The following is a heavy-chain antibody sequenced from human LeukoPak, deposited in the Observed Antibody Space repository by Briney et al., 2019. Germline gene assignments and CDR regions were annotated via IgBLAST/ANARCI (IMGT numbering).Heavy chain of an antibody. CDR1: GGSFSGYY. J-gene: IGHJ4*02. D-gene: IGHD3-10*01. CDR3: ARGTMVRATAFDC. Sequence: SETLSLTCAVYGGSFSGYYWRWLPQPPGRGGGWGGKINRSGSTNYNPSLKRRVTISVDTSKKQFSQKRSQMTGADTAQYYGARGTMVRATAFDCWGQGTLVTVSS. CDR2: INRSGST. V-gene: IGHV4-34*01.